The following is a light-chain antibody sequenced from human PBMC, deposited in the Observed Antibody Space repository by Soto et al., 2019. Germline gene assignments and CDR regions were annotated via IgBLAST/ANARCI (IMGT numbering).Light chain of an antibody. CDR2: YDS. V-gene: IGLV3-21*04. CDR1: NIGTKS. CDR3: QVWDAGRDHVV. Sequence: SSELTQPPSVSVAPGKTARITCGENNIGTKSVHWYQQKPGQAPVLVIYYDSDRPSGIPERFSGSNSGNTATLTISWVEAGDEAAYYCQVWDAGRDHVVFGGGTKLTVL. J-gene: IGLJ2*01.